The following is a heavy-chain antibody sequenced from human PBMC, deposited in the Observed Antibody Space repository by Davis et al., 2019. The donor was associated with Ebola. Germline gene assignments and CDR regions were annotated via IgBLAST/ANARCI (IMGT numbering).Heavy chain of an antibody. CDR2: IKQDGSEK. D-gene: IGHD6-19*01. CDR3: ARASGQGSGWYARFDY. V-gene: IGHV3-7*01. CDR1: GFTFRSYW. Sequence: PGGSLRLSCAVPGFTFRSYWMSWVRQAPGKGLEWVANIKQDGSEKYYVDSVKGRFTISRDNAKNSLFLQMNSLRAEDTALYYCARASGQGSGWYARFDYWGQGTLVTVSS. J-gene: IGHJ4*02.